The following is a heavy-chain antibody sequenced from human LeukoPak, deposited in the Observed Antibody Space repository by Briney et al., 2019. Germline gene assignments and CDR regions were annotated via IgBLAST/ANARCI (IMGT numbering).Heavy chain of an antibody. CDR3: TTAPKDTAMVMDYFDY. D-gene: IGHD5-18*01. Sequence: PGGSLRLSCAASGFTFSNAWMSWVRQAPGKGLEWVGRIKSKTDGGTTDYAAPVKGRFTISRNESKNTLYLKMNSLKTEDTAVYYCTTAPKDTAMVMDYFDYWGQGTLVTVSS. CDR1: GFTFSNAW. CDR2: IKSKTDGGTT. J-gene: IGHJ4*02. V-gene: IGHV3-15*01.